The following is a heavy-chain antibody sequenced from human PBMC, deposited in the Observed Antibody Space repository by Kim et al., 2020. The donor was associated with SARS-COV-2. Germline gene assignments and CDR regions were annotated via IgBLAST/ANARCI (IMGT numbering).Heavy chain of an antibody. CDR2: ISSSSSYI. V-gene: IGHV3-21*01. D-gene: IGHD3-16*02. CDR3: ASGRLMRLGELSLYPRTVDAFDI. CDR1: GFTFSSYS. Sequence: GGSLRLSCAASGFTFSSYSMNWVRQAPGKGLEWVSSISSSSSYIYYADSVKGRFTISRDNAKNSLYLQMNSLRAEDTAVYYCASGRLMRLGELSLYPRTVDAFDIWGQGTMVTVSS. J-gene: IGHJ3*02.